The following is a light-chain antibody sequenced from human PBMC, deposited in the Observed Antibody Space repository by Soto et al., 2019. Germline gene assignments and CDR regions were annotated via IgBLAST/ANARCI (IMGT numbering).Light chain of an antibody. Sequence: DIQMTQSPPTVSASVGDRVTVTCRASQSVNVWLAWYQQKPGKAPKLLIYKASTLEGGVPSRFSSSGSGTDFSLAISSLQPEDFASYYCQQYQRYPWTFGQGTKVEIK. CDR3: QQYQRYPWT. CDR1: QSVNVW. J-gene: IGKJ1*01. V-gene: IGKV1-5*03. CDR2: KAS.